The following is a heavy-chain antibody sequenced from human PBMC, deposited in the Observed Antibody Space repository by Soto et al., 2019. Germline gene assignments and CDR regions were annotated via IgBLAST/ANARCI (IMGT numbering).Heavy chain of an antibody. J-gene: IGHJ4*02. CDR1: GFTFRNYR. D-gene: IGHD3-10*01. V-gene: IGHV3-48*02. CDR3: ACRGFSSTTDY. Sequence: EVQLVESGGGLVQPGGSLRLSCAASGFTFRNYRMDWVRQAPGKGLEWVSSSSSGSITIYYADSVKGRFTISRDNAKNSLYLHMTSMIDEDTAVYYCACRGFSSTTDYWCQGTIVTVSS. CDR2: SSSGSITI.